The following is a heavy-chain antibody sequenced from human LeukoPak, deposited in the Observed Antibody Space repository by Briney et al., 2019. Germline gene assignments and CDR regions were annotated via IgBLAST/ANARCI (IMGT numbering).Heavy chain of an antibody. Sequence: SETPSLTCTVSGGSISSYYWSWIRQPPGKGLEWIGYIYYSGSTNYNPSLKSRVTISVDTSKNQFSLKLSSVTAADTAVYYCARWLRTFDPWGQGTLVTVSS. V-gene: IGHV4-59*01. CDR3: ARWLRTFDP. CDR2: IYYSGST. D-gene: IGHD5-12*01. CDR1: GGSISSYY. J-gene: IGHJ5*02.